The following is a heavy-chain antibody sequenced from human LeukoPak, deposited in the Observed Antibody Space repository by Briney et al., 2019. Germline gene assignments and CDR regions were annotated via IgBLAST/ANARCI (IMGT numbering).Heavy chain of an antibody. Sequence: GGSLRLSCEASGFAFSRHWMHWVRQAPGKGLVWVSNINGDGGSTGYADSVKGRFTTSRDNAKNTLYLHMNSLRAEDTAVYYCARDEVGAPPIDYWGQGALVTVSS. CDR1: GFAFSRHW. CDR2: INGDGGST. V-gene: IGHV3-74*01. D-gene: IGHD1-26*01. CDR3: ARDEVGAPPIDY. J-gene: IGHJ4*02.